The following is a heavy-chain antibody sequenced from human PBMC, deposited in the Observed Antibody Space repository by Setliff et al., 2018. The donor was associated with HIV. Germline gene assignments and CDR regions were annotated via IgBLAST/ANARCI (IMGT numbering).Heavy chain of an antibody. D-gene: IGHD3-22*01. CDR1: GLTFRNAW. CDR2: IKSKSDGGAV. V-gene: IGHV3-15*06. CDR3: TTYSSVYYHSDC. J-gene: IGHJ4*02. Sequence: PGGSLRLSCAASGLTFRNAWMSWVRQAPGKGLEWVGRIKSKSDGGAVHYAAPVKGRFTISRDDSQDTLYLEMNSLTNEDTAMYYCTTYSSVYYHSDCWGQGTLVTVSS.